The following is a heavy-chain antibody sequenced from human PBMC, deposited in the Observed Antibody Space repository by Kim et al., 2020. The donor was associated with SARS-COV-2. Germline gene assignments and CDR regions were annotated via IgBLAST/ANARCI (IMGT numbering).Heavy chain of an antibody. CDR3: ARELPTTTYYYDSSGYAFDY. D-gene: IGHD3-22*01. Sequence: RFTISRDNAKNSLYLQMNSLRAEDTAVYYCARELPTTTYYYDSSGYAFDYWGQGTLVTVSS. V-gene: IGHV3-11*05. J-gene: IGHJ4*02.